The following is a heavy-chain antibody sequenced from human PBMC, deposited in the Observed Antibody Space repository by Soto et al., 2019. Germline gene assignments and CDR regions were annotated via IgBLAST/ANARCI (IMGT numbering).Heavy chain of an antibody. CDR1: GGSFSGYY. Sequence: PSETLSLTCAVYGGSFSGYYWSWIRQPPGKGLEWIGEINHSGSTNYNPSLKSRVTISVETSKNQLSLKLSSVTAADTAVYYCARSYRSGSYSIDYWGQGTLVTGSS. CDR3: ARSYRSGSYSIDY. D-gene: IGHD1-26*01. CDR2: INHSGST. J-gene: IGHJ4*02. V-gene: IGHV4-34*01.